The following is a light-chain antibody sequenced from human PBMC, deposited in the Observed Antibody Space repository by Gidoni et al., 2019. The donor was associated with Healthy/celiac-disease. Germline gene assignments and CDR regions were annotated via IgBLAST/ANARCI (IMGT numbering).Light chain of an antibody. Sequence: SSVLTQQPAVSVAPGQTARITCGGNNLGSKSVNWYQQKPGQAPVLVVYDESDRPSGIPERFSGSNSGNTATLTISRVEAGDEADYYCQLWDSSSDHAVFGGGTKLTVL. CDR2: DES. V-gene: IGLV3-21*02. J-gene: IGLJ2*01. CDR3: QLWDSSSDHAV. CDR1: NLGSKS.